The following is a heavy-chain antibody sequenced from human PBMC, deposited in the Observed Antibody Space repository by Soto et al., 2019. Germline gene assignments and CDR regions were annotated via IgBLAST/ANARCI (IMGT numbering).Heavy chain of an antibody. J-gene: IGHJ3*02. Sequence: SVKVSCKASGYTFTSYGISWVRQAPGQGLEWMGGIIPIFGTANYAQKFQGRVTITADESTSTAYMELSSLRSEDTAVYYCARDHPYCTNGVCYTLDTAMVRGDAFDIWGQ. CDR1: GYTFTSYG. CDR2: IIPIFGTA. CDR3: ARDHPYCTNGVCYTLDTAMVRGDAFDI. V-gene: IGHV1-69*13. D-gene: IGHD2-8*01.